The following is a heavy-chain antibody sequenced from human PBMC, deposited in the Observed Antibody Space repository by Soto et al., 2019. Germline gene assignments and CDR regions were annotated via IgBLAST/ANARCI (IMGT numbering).Heavy chain of an antibody. V-gene: IGHV3-23*01. D-gene: IGHD3-22*01. Sequence: EVQLLESGGGLVQPGGSLRLSCAASGFTFRSYAMSWVRQAPGKGLEWVSSISTSGGNTYYADSVKGRFTISRDNSKNTLYLQMNSLRAEDTAVYSCAKDVVTMMLVPINGFDCWGQGTLVTVSS. J-gene: IGHJ4*02. CDR3: AKDVVTMMLVPINGFDC. CDR2: ISTSGGNT. CDR1: GFTFRSYA.